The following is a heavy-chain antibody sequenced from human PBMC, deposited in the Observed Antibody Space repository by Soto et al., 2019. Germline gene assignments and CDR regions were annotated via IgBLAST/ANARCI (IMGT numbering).Heavy chain of an antibody. Sequence: LGESLKISCKGSGYSFTSYWIGWVRQMPGKGLEWMGIIYPGDSDTRYSPSFQGQVTISADKSISTAYLQWSSLKASDTAMYYCARFRVVAAKAYYFDYWGQGTLVTVSS. CDR1: GYSFTSYW. CDR2: IYPGDSDT. D-gene: IGHD2-15*01. J-gene: IGHJ4*02. V-gene: IGHV5-51*01. CDR3: ARFRVVAAKAYYFDY.